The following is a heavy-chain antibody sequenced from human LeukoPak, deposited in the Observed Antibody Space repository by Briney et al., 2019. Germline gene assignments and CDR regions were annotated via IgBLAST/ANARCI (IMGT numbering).Heavy chain of an antibody. CDR2: ITYDGRQI. D-gene: IGHD1-26*01. CDR3: ARGETQYMWDYKRNIDF. J-gene: IGHJ4*02. V-gene: IGHV3-30*03. CDR1: RFTFRSYA. Sequence: GGSLRLSCAASRFTFRSYAMHWVRQAPGKGLDWAAVITYDGRQIYYADSVKGRFTISRDNSRNTLHLQMNSLRPEDTAVYYCARGETQYMWDYKRNIDFWGQGTLVTVSS.